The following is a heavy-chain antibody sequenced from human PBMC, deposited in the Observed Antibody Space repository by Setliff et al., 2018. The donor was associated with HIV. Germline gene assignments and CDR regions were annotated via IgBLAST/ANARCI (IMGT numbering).Heavy chain of an antibody. CDR2: IYTGGAT. CDR3: AKDLGSYDSSGYPVGDFDY. Sequence: GGSLRLSCAASGVTVSKNYMSWVRQAPGKGLEWASVIYTGGATFYADSVKARFTISRDNSRNTLYLQMNSLRAEDTAVYYCAKDLGSYDSSGYPVGDFDYWGQGTLVTVSS. V-gene: IGHV3-66*02. CDR1: GVTVSKNY. D-gene: IGHD3-22*01. J-gene: IGHJ4*02.